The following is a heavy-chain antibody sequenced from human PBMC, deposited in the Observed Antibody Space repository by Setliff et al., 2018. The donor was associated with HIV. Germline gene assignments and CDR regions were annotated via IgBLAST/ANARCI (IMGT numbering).Heavy chain of an antibody. CDR2: INPNSGGT. J-gene: IGHJ4*01. CDR1: GYTFTGYY. D-gene: IGHD2-15*01. CDR3: AKDGISGGAYPPYYFDY. V-gene: IGHV1-2*02. Sequence: ASVKVSCKASGYTFTGYYMHWVRQAPGQGLEWMGWINPNSGGTNYAQKFQGRVTMTRDTSISTAHMELSRLTSDDTAVYYCAKDGISGGAYPPYYFDYWGHGTLVTVSS.